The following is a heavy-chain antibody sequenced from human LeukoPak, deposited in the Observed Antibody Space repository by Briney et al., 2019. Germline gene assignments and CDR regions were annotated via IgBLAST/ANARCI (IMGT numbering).Heavy chain of an antibody. CDR3: AKRAPLYSSTPGNYFDS. D-gene: IGHD6-19*01. CDR1: GFTFSSYG. Sequence: GGSLRLSCAASGFTFSSYGMSWVRQAPGKGLEWVSTLRGSDGTTYYAGSVKGRFTVSRDNTKNTFYLQMNSLRAEDTAVYYCAKRAPLYSSTPGNYFDSWGQGTLVTVSS. V-gene: IGHV3-23*01. CDR2: LRGSDGTT. J-gene: IGHJ4*02.